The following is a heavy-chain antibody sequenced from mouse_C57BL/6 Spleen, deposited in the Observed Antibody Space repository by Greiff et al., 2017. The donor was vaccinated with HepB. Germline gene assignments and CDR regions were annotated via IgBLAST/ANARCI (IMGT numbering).Heavy chain of an antibody. D-gene: IGHD2-1*01. Sequence: QVQLKQPGAELVKPGASVKLSCKASGYTFTSYWMHWVKQRPGRGLEWIGRIDPNSGGTKYNEKFKSKATLTVDKPSSTAYMQLSSLTSEDSAVYYCARGRGNYLYYFDYWGQGTTLTVSS. J-gene: IGHJ2*01. CDR3: ARGRGNYLYYFDY. CDR1: GYTFTSYW. V-gene: IGHV1-72*01. CDR2: IDPNSGGT.